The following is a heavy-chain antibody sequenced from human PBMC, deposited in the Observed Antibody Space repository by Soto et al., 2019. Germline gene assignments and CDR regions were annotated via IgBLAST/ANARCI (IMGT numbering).Heavy chain of an antibody. D-gene: IGHD5-18*01. Sequence: QVQLVQSGAEVKKPGSSVKVSCKASGGTFSSYTISWVRQAPGQGLEWMGRIIPILGIANYAQKFQGRVTSTADKSTSTAYMELSSLRSEDTAVYYCARDSGGVQLWSPHNWFDPWGQGTLVTVSS. CDR2: IIPILGIA. CDR1: GGTFSSYT. CDR3: ARDSGGVQLWSPHNWFDP. V-gene: IGHV1-69*08. J-gene: IGHJ5*02.